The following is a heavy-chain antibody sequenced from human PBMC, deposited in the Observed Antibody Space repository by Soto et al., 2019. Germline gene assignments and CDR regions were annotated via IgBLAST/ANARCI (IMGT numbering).Heavy chain of an antibody. D-gene: IGHD7-27*01. Sequence: EVQVLESRGDLVQPGGSLRLSCAASGFTFSNYAMTWVRQAPGKGLEWVSTISGSGDSIYYADSVKGRFTIYRDNSKNTLYLQMNSLRADDWAVYYCSTGRQMGYWGQGTLVIVSS. CDR3: STGRQMGY. J-gene: IGHJ4*02. CDR2: ISGSGDSI. V-gene: IGHV3-23*01. CDR1: GFTFSNYA.